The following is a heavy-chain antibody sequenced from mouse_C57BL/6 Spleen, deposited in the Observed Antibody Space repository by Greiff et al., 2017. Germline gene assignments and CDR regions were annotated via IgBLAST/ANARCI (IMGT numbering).Heavy chain of an antibody. J-gene: IGHJ1*03. Sequence: VQLQQSGPELVKPGASVKMSCKASGYTFTDYNMHWVKQSHGKSLEWIGYINPNNGGTSYNQKFKGKATLTVNKSSSTAYMELRSLTSEDSAVYYCASEGGNYGNFDVWGTGTTVTVAS. V-gene: IGHV1-22*01. D-gene: IGHD2-1*01. CDR1: GYTFTDYN. CDR2: INPNNGGT. CDR3: ASEGGNYGNFDV.